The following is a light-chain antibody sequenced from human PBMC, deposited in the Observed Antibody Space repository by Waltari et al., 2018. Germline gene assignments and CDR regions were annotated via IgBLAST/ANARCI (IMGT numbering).Light chain of an antibody. CDR1: QSVVNQ. CDR2: DAS. Sequence: EVVLTQSPATLSLSPGERATLSCTASQSVVNQLLWYPQKPGQAPRLLIFDASNRATGVPARFSGSGSGTDFTLTIYSLEPEDFALYFCQQRSNWPVTFGQGTRVEAK. CDR3: QQRSNWPVT. J-gene: IGKJ1*01. V-gene: IGKV3-11*01.